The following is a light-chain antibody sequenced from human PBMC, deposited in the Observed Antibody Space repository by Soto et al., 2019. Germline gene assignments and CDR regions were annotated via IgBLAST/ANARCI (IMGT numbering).Light chain of an antibody. V-gene: IGLV2-14*01. J-gene: IGLJ1*01. Sequence: QSALTQPASVSGSPGQSITISCTGTSSDVGGYNYVSWYQQHPGKAPKLMIYDVSNRPSGVSNRFSGSKSGNTASLTISGLQAEDEADYYCSSYTSSSIDYVFGTGNKLTVL. CDR3: SSYTSSSIDYV. CDR1: SSDVGGYNY. CDR2: DVS.